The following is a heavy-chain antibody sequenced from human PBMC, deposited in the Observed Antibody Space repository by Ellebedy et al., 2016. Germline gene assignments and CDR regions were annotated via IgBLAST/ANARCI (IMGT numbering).Heavy chain of an antibody. J-gene: IGHJ4*02. CDR2: VFYGGST. V-gene: IGHV4-59*02. D-gene: IGHD6-6*01. CDR1: GGSVDTYY. Sequence: SETLSLTXTVSGGSVDTYYWTWIRQSPGKGLEWIGYVFYGGSTKYNRSLRSRVTISLDTAKNQFSLRLTSVAAADTAVYYCARDVCLYSSSPSFDSWGQGTLVTVSS. CDR3: ARDVCLYSSSPSFDS.